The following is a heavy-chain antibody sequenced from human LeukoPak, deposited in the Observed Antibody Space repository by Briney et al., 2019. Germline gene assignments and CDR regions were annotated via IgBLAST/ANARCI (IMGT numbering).Heavy chain of an antibody. V-gene: IGHV3-30-3*01. CDR1: GFTFSSYA. Sequence: PGGSLRLSCAASGFTFSSYAMHWVRQAPGKGLEWVAVISYDRSNKYYADSVKGRFTISRDNSKNTLYLQMNSLRAEDTAVYYCARAGDCSGGSCYPHYWGQGTLVTVSS. D-gene: IGHD2-15*01. J-gene: IGHJ4*02. CDR2: ISYDRSNK. CDR3: ARAGDCSGGSCYPHY.